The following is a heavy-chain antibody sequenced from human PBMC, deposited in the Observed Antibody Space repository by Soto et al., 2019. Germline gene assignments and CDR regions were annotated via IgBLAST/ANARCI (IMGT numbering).Heavy chain of an antibody. J-gene: IGHJ4*02. CDR3: TPLALKYNSDWYPLSD. Sequence: EVQLVESGGGLVKPGGSLRLSCAGSGFTFSNVWMNWVRQAPGKGLEWVGRIKSETDGGTIDYAAPVKGRFTISRDDSTNTLYLQTNSLKTEDTATYYCTPLALKYNSDWYPLSDWGQGTRVTVSS. V-gene: IGHV3-15*07. CDR1: GFTFSNVW. D-gene: IGHD6-19*01. CDR2: IKSETDGGTI.